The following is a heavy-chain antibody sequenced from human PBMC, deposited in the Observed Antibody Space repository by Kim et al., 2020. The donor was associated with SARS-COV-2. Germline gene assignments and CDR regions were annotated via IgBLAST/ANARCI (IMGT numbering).Heavy chain of an antibody. J-gene: IGHJ4*02. V-gene: IGHV4-31*02. CDR3: ARRPYGSGSYSDY. Sequence: YTPSLKSRVTISVDTSKSQFSLKLSSVTAADTAVYYCARRPYGSGSYSDYWGQGTLVTVSS. D-gene: IGHD3-10*01.